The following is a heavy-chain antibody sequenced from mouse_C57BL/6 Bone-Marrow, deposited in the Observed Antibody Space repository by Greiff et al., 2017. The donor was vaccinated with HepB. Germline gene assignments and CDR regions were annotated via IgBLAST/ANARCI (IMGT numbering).Heavy chain of an antibody. CDR2: SRNKANDYTT. J-gene: IGHJ4*01. CDR1: GFTFSDFY. D-gene: IGHD1-1*01. V-gene: IGHV7-1*01. CDR3: ARDAPYYGTEGYYAMDY. Sequence: EVQVVESGGGLVQSGRSLRLSCATSGFTFSDFYMEWVRQAPGKGLEWIAASRNKANDYTTEYSASVKGRFIVSRDTSQSILYLQMNALRAEDTAIYYCARDAPYYGTEGYYAMDYWGQGTSVTVSS.